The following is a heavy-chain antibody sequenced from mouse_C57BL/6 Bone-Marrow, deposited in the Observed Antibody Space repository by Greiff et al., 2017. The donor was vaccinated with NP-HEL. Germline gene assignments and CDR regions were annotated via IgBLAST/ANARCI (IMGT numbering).Heavy chain of an antibody. CDR1: GFTFSSYG. Sequence: EVQLVESGGDLVKPGGSLKLSCAASGFTFSSYGMSWVRQTPDKRLEWVATISSGGSYTYYPDSVKGRFTISRDNAKNTLYLQMSSLKSEDTAMYYCARLRYSNYWGQGTTLTVSS. CDR2: ISSGGSYT. J-gene: IGHJ2*01. D-gene: IGHD2-5*01. V-gene: IGHV5-6*01. CDR3: ARLRYSNY.